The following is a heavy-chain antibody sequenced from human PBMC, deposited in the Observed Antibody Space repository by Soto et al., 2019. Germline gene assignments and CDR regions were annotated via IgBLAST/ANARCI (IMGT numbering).Heavy chain of an antibody. J-gene: IGHJ6*02. CDR2: ITPFNGNT. CDR3: AGTTYDFWSGYYGGMDV. D-gene: IGHD3-3*01. Sequence: SVKVSCKASGYTFTYRYLHWVRQAPGQALEWMGWITPFNGNTNYAQKFQDRVTITRDRSMSTAYMELSGLRSEDTAMYYCAGTTYDFWSGYYGGMDVWGQGTTVTVSS. CDR1: GYTFTYRY. V-gene: IGHV1-45*02.